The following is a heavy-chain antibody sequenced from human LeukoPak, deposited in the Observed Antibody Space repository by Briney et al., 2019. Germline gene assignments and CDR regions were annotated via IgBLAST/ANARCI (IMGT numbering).Heavy chain of an antibody. D-gene: IGHD1-26*01. CDR3: ARHNSGSYSPFDY. CDR2: SGST. V-gene: IGHV4-38-2*02. J-gene: IGHJ4*02. CDR1: GYSISSGYY. Sequence: SETLSLTCTVSGYSISSGYYWGWIRQPPGKGLEWIGSGSTYYNPSLKSRVTISVDTSKNQFSLKLSSVTAADTAVYYCARHNSGSYSPFDYWGQGTLVTVSS.